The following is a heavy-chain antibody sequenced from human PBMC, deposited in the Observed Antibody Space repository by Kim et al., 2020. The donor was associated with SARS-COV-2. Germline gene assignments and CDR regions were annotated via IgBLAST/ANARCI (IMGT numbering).Heavy chain of an antibody. V-gene: IGHV1-58*01. D-gene: IGHD6-19*01. CDR2: IVVGSGNT. CDR1: GFTFTSSA. Sequence: SVKVSCKASGFTFTSSAVQWVRQARGQRLEWIGWIVVGSGNTNYAQKFQERVTITRDMSTSTAYMELSSLRSEDTAVYYCAAGEDSGWEVNDYWGQGTLVTVSS. CDR3: AAGEDSGWEVNDY. J-gene: IGHJ4*02.